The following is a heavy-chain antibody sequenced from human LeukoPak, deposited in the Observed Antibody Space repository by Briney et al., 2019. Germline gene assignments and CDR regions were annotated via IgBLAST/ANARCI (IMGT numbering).Heavy chain of an antibody. CDR3: AKGRNGDNVAEASDI. J-gene: IGHJ3*02. Sequence: GGSPRLSCAASGFTFSTYAVNWVRQAPGKGLEWVSAISTSGGGTYYADSVKGRFTISRDNSKNTLYLQMSGLRGEDTAVYYCAKGRNGDNVAEASDIWGQGTMVTVSS. D-gene: IGHD4-17*01. CDR1: GFTFSTYA. V-gene: IGHV3-23*01. CDR2: ISTSGGGT.